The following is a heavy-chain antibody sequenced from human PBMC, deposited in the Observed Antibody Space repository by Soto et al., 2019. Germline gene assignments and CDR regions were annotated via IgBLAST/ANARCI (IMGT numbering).Heavy chain of an antibody. Sequence: EVQLVESGGGLVQPGGSLRLSCAASGFTFSNYWMNWVRQAPGKGLEWVATIKQDGSEKYYVDSVKGRFTISRDNAKNSLYLQMNSLRVEDTAVYNCGRPWGSTGREVGYWGQGTLVTVSS. CDR2: IKQDGSEK. CDR1: GFTFSNYW. J-gene: IGHJ4*02. V-gene: IGHV3-7*01. D-gene: IGHD3-16*01. CDR3: GRPWGSTGREVGY.